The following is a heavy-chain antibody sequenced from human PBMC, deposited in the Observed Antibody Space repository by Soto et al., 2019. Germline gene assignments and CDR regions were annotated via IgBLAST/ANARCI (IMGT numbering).Heavy chain of an antibody. CDR2: INAGNGNT. CDR1: GYTFTSYA. CDR3: AXINCSSTSCYNFYWCDP. J-gene: IGHJ5*02. Sequence: SSVKVSCKGSGYTFTSYAMHWVRQAPGQRLEWMGWINAGNGNTKYSQKFQGRVTITRVTSASTAYMELSCLRSEDTAVYYCAXINCSSTSCYNFYWCDPWGQGTRVTVSS. D-gene: IGHD2-2*02. V-gene: IGHV1-3*01.